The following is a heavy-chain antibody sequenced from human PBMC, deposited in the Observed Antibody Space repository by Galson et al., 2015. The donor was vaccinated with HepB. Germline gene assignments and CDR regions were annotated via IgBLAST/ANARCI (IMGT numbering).Heavy chain of an antibody. CDR3: ARASISVIVKGVYDV. CDR2: INPGRGST. J-gene: IGHJ3*01. V-gene: IGHV1-46*01. Sequence: SVKVSCKASGYTFTSYYIHWVRQAPGQGLEWMGLINPGRGSTIYADQFQGRATMTSDTSTDTVYMELGGLKSDDTAVYYCARASISVIVKGVYDVWGQGTGVAVSS. CDR1: GYTFTSYY. D-gene: IGHD2-21*01.